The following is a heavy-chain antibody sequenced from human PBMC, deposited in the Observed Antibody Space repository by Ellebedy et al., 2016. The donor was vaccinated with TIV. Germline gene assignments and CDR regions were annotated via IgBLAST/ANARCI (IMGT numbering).Heavy chain of an antibody. CDR1: GYTFTSYY. Sequence: ASVKVSCKASGYTFTSYYLHWVRQAPGQGREWMGIINPSSGSTSYVQKFQGRVTMTRETSTRTVYMELSSLRSEDTAVYYCARDTNPVPGAAYGMDVWGQGTAVTVSS. CDR3: ARDTNPVPGAAYGMDV. CDR2: INPSSGST. D-gene: IGHD2-2*01. J-gene: IGHJ6*02. V-gene: IGHV1-46*01.